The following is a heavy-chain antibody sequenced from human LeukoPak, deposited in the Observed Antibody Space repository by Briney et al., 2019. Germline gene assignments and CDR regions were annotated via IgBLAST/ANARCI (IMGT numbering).Heavy chain of an antibody. D-gene: IGHD2-15*01. CDR2: IRYDGSNK. J-gene: IGHJ4*02. CDR1: GFTFSSYG. CDR3: AKDTLTRKGYDY. Sequence: GGSLRLSCAASGFTFSSYGMHWVRQAPGKGLEWVAFIRYDGSNKYYADSVNGRFTISRDNSKNTLYLQMNSLRAEDTAVYYCAKDTLTRKGYDYWGQGTLVTVPS. V-gene: IGHV3-30*02.